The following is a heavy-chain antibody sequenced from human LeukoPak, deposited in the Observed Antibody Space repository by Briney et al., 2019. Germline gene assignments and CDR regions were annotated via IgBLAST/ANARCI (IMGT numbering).Heavy chain of an antibody. CDR3: ARGRVSSSTWHSTYYNYFYMDV. CDR1: DDSITMYY. D-gene: IGHD5-12*01. Sequence: PSETLSLTCSVSDDSITMYYWTWIRQPPGKGLEWIGYADHTGITNFSPSLNGRVSISRDTTKNLFSLRVRSVTAADTAVYFCARGRVSSSTWHSTYYNYFYMDVWGKGTTVTVSS. J-gene: IGHJ6*03. V-gene: IGHV4-59*01. CDR2: ADHTGIT.